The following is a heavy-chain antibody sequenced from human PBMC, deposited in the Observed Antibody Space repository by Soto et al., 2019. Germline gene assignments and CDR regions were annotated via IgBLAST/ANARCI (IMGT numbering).Heavy chain of an antibody. D-gene: IGHD1-26*01. J-gene: IGHJ6*03. CDR1: GGSISSYY. Sequence: PSETLSLTCTVSGGSISSYYWSWIRQPPGKGLEWIGYIYYSGSTNYNPSLKSRVTISVDTSKNQFSLKLSSVTAADTAVYYCAKSRAYRRYYYMDVWGKGTTVTVSS. CDR2: IYYSGST. V-gene: IGHV4-59*01. CDR3: AKSRAYRRYYYMDV.